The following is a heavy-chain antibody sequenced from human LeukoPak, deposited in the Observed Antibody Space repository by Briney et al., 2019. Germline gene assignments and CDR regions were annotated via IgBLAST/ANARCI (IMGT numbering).Heavy chain of an antibody. CDR2: ISYDGSNK. D-gene: IGHD6-25*01. J-gene: IGHJ6*03. CDR3: ARFAAGGSYYYYMDV. CDR1: GFTFSSYA. Sequence: PGGSLRLSCAASGFTFSSYAMHWVRQAPGRGLEWVAVISYDGSNKYYADSVKGRFTISRDNAKNSLYLQMNSLRADDTAVYYRARFAAGGSYYYYMDVWGKGTTVTVSS. V-gene: IGHV3-30-3*01.